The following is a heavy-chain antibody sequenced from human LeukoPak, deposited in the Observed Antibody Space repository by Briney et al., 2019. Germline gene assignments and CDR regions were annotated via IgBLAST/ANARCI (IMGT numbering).Heavy chain of an antibody. CDR1: GYTFTSYG. V-gene: IGHV1-18*01. CDR3: ARRSKAYYGMDV. J-gene: IGHJ6*02. CDR2: ISAYNGNT. D-gene: IGHD3-10*01. Sequence: ASVKVSCKASGYTFTSYGISWVRQAPGQGLEWVGWISAYNGNTNYAQKLQGRVTKTTDTSTSTAYMELRSLRSDDTAVYYCARRSKAYYGMDVWGQGTTVTVSS.